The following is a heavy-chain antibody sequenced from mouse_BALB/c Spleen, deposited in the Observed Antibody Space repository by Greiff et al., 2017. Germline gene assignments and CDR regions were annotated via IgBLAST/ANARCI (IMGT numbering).Heavy chain of an antibody. D-gene: IGHD1-2*01. Sequence: VMLLESGAELVRPGTSVKVSCKASGYAFTNYLIEWVKQRPGQGLEWIGVINPGSGGTNYNEKFKGKATLTADKSSSTAYMQLSSLTSDDSAVYFCARPITTAAFAYWGQGTLVTVSA. V-gene: IGHV1-54*01. CDR1: GYAFTNYL. CDR2: INPGSGGT. J-gene: IGHJ3*01. CDR3: ARPITTAAFAY.